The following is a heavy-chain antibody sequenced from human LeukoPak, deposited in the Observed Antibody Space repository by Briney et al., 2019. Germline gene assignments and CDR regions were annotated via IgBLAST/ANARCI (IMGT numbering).Heavy chain of an antibody. Sequence: SETLSLTCTVSGGSTSSYYWSWIRQPPGKGLEWIGYIYYSGSTNYNPSLKSRVTISVDTSKNQFSLKLSSVTAADTAVYYCARGRRYCSGGSCYSIDYWGQGTLVTVSS. CDR3: ARGRRYCSGGSCYSIDY. CDR1: GGSTSSYY. D-gene: IGHD2-15*01. CDR2: IYYSGST. V-gene: IGHV4-59*12. J-gene: IGHJ4*02.